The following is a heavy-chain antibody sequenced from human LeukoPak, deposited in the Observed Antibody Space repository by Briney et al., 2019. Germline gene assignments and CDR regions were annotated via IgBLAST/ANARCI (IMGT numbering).Heavy chain of an antibody. D-gene: IGHD6-13*01. J-gene: IGHJ3*02. V-gene: IGHV3-21*01. CDR1: GFTFSSYN. CDR3: ARGRQQLVYDAFDI. CDR2: ISSSSSYI. Sequence: PGGSLRLSCAASGFTFSSYNMNWVRQAPGKGLEWVSSISSSSSYIYYADSVKGRFTISRDNAKNSLYLQMNSLRAEDTAVYYCARGRQQLVYDAFDIWGQGTMVTVSS.